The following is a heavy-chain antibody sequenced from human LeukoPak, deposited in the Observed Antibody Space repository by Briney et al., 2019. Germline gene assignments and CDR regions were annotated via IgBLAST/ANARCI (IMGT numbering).Heavy chain of an antibody. D-gene: IGHD6-19*01. CDR3: ARDREDRGHSSGWYEDKYWFDP. CDR1: GGTFSSYA. Sequence: SVKVSCKASGGTFSSYAISWVRQAPGQGLEWMGGIIPIFGTANYAQQFQGRVTITADESTSTAYMELSSLRSEDTAVYYCARDREDRGHSSGWYEDKYWFDPWGQGTLVTVSS. CDR2: IIPIFGTA. J-gene: IGHJ5*02. V-gene: IGHV1-69*13.